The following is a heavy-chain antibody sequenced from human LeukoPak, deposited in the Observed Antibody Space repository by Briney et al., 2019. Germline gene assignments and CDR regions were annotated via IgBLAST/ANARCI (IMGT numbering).Heavy chain of an antibody. CDR1: GYTFSNYD. Sequence: ASVKVSCMASGYTFSNYDFNWMRQATGQGLEWMGWMNPNSGSTGYSQKFQARVTMTRDTSINTAYMELSSLTSEDTAVYYCARAPITIFGVVIIKEDRYFDYWGQGTLVTVSS. CDR2: MNPNSGST. CDR3: ARAPITIFGVVIIKEDRYFDY. D-gene: IGHD3-3*01. J-gene: IGHJ4*02. V-gene: IGHV1-8*01.